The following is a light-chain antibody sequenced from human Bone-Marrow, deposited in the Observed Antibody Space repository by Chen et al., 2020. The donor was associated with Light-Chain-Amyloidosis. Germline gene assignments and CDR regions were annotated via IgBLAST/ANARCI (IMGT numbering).Light chain of an antibody. CDR3: QVLDRSSDRPV. CDR1: TIGSSS. Sequence: SYVLTQPSSVSVAPGQTATIACGGNTIGSSSVHRYQQTPGQAPLLVVYDDSDRPSWIPERLSGSNSGNTATLTISRVEAGDEAAYYCQVLDRSSDRPVFGGGTKLTVL. V-gene: IGLV3-21*02. J-gene: IGLJ3*02. CDR2: DDS.